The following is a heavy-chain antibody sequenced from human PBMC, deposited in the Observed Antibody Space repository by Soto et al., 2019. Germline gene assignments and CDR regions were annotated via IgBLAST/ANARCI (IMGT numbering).Heavy chain of an antibody. CDR1: GFTVSSNY. J-gene: IGHJ3*02. V-gene: IGHV3-53*01. D-gene: IGHD3-22*01. Sequence: GGSLRLSCAASGFTVSSNYMTWVRQAPGKGLEWVSVIYSGGSTYYADSVKGRFTISRDNSKNTLYLQMNSLRAEDTAVYYCARGPNDGGYYDSGGQDAFDIWGQGTMVTISS. CDR3: ARGPNDGGYYDSGGQDAFDI. CDR2: IYSGGST.